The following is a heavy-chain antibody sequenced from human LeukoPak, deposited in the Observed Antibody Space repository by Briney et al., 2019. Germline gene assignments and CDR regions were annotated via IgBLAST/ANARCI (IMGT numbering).Heavy chain of an antibody. CDR3: ARVRKVLRFLEWSLKMKKNYYYYMDV. J-gene: IGHJ6*03. Sequence: ASVTVSCKASGYTFTSYGISWVRQAPGQGLEWMGWISAHNGNTKYAQKFQGIVTMTTDTSTSTAYMELRRLRSDDTAVYYCARVRKVLRFLEWSLKMKKNYYYYMDVWGKGTTVTVSS. CDR2: ISAHNGNT. CDR1: GYTFTSYG. D-gene: IGHD3-3*01. V-gene: IGHV1-18*01.